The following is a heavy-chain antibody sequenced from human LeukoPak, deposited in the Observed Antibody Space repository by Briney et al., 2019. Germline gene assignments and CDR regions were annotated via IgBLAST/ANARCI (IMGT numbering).Heavy chain of an antibody. CDR1: GYTFTGYY. V-gene: IGHV1-2*02. CDR3: ARELIAARRGFGFDY. J-gene: IGHJ4*02. Sequence: ASVKVSCKASGYTFTGYYMHWVRQAPGQGLEWMGWINPNSGGTNYAQKFQGRVTMTRDTSISTAYMELSRLRSDDTAVYYCARELIAARRGFGFDYWGQGTLVTVSS. D-gene: IGHD6-6*01. CDR2: INPNSGGT.